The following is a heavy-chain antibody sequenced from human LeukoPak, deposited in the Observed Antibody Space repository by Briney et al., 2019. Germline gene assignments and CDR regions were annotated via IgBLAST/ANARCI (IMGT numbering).Heavy chain of an antibody. V-gene: IGHV3-73*01. CDR1: GFIFSGPD. J-gene: IGHJ4*02. CDR2: IRTKLRNYAT. Sequence: PGGSLRLSCATSGFIFSGPDIHWVRQASGRGLEWVGRIRTKLRNYATAYAASVKGRFTISRDDSGDTAYLQMNSLKTEDTAVYYCTTYISGHYWGQGTLVTVSS. D-gene: IGHD1-20*01. CDR3: TTYISGHY.